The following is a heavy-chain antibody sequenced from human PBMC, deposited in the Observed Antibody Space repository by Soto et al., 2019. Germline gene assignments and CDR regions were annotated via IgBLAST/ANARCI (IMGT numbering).Heavy chain of an antibody. CDR1: GYTFTSYG. CDR3: ARDLLQELSLVAVY. CDR2: ISAYNGNT. D-gene: IGHD1-26*01. V-gene: IGHV1-18*01. J-gene: IGHJ4*02. Sequence: ASVKVSCKASGYTFTSYGISWVRQAPGQGLEWMGWISAYNGNTNYAQKLQGRVTVTTDTPTSTVYMELSSLRSEDTAVYYCARDLLQELSLVAVYWGQGTLVTVSS.